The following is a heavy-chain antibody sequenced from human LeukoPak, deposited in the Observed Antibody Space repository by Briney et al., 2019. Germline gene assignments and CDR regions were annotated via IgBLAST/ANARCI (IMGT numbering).Heavy chain of an antibody. CDR3: ARDFGSSSNYYYYGMDV. V-gene: IGHV3-30-3*01. J-gene: IGHJ6*02. CDR2: ISYDGSNK. CDR1: GFTFSSYA. D-gene: IGHD6-13*01. Sequence: PGGSLRLSCAASGFTFSSYAMHWVRQAPGKGLEWVAVISYDGSNKYYADSVKGRFTISRDNSKNTLYLQMNSLRAEDTAVYYCARDFGSSSNYYYYGMDVWGQGTTVTVSS.